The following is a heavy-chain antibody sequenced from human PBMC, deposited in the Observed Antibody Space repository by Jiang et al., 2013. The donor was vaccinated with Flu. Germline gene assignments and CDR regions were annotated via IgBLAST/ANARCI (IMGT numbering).Heavy chain of an antibody. Sequence: FTFSNAWMSWVRQAPGKGLEWVGRIKSKTDGGTTDYAAPVKGRFTISRDDSKNTLYLQMNSLKTEDTAVYYCTTAGSSGWLVDIWGQGTMVTVSS. CDR1: FTFSNAW. CDR3: TTAGSSGWLVDI. V-gene: IGHV3-15*01. D-gene: IGHD6-19*01. J-gene: IGHJ3*02. CDR2: IKSKTDGGTT.